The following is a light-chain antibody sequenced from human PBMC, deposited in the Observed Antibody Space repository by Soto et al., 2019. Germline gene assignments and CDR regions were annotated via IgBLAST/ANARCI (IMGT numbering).Light chain of an antibody. Sequence: DIQMTQSPSFVSASVGDRVTITCRASQAIGSWLAWYQQKPGKAPNLLIYSASILQSGVPSRFRGSASGTDFPLTISSLQPEDFATYYCQQSNSLPLTFGGGTNVEIK. J-gene: IGKJ4*01. V-gene: IGKV1-12*01. CDR2: SAS. CDR1: QAIGSW. CDR3: QQSNSLPLT.